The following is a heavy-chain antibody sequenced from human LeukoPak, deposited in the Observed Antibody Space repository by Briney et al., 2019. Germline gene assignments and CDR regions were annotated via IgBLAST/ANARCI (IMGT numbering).Heavy chain of an antibody. Sequence: GRSLRLSCAASGFTFSSYGMHWVRQAPGKGLEWVAVISYDGSNEYYADSVKGRFTISRDNSKNTLYLQMNSLRAEDTAVYYCAKDNWFDPWGQGTLVTVSS. J-gene: IGHJ5*02. CDR3: AKDNWFDP. CDR1: GFTFSSYG. CDR2: ISYDGSNE. V-gene: IGHV3-30*18.